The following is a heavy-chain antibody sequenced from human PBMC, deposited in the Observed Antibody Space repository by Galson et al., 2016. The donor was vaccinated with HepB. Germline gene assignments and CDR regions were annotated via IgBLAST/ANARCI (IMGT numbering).Heavy chain of an antibody. J-gene: IGHJ5*01. CDR3: AKGPNSEGGWFDY. CDR1: GFTFSSNW. CDR2: IKEDGSEK. V-gene: IGHV3-7*05. Sequence: SLRLSCAGSGFTFSSNWMSWVRRAPGKGLEWVANIKEDGSEKYYVDSVKGRFTISRDNAKNSLFPQMNSLRAEDTAVYYCAKGPNSEGGWFDYWGQGTLVIVSS.